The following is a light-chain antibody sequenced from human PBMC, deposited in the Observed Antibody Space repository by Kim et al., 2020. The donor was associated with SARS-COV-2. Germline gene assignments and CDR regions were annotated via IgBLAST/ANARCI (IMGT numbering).Light chain of an antibody. V-gene: IGLV7-43*01. Sequence: TLPCSSTTGDVTSGHYPSWFQQKPAQAPRQLISSTTNKQSWTPARFSGSLLGGKAALTLSGVQPEDEADYYCLYYYGGAWVFGGGTQLTVL. CDR3: LYYYGGAWV. CDR1: TGDVTSGHY. CDR2: STT. J-gene: IGLJ3*02.